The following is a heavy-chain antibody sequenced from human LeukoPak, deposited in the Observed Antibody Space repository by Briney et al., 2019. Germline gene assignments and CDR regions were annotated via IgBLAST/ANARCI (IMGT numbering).Heavy chain of an antibody. CDR3: ARGGTMIDDGMDV. V-gene: IGHV1-18*01. CDR1: GYTFTTYG. J-gene: IGHJ6*02. D-gene: IGHD3-22*01. Sequence: GASVEVSCKASGYTFTTYGVSWVRQAPGQGLEWMGWISTYNGNTNYAQKFQGRVTITADKSTSTAYMELSSLRSEDTAVYYCARGGTMIDDGMDVWGQGTTVTVSS. CDR2: ISTYNGNT.